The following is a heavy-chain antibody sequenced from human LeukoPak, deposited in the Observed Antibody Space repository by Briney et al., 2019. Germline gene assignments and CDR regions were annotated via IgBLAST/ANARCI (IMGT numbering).Heavy chain of an antibody. J-gene: IGHJ4*02. V-gene: IGHV4-59*12. CDR3: ARGRRIATIFGVVRGANFDY. CDR1: GGSISSYY. Sequence: SETLSLTCTVSGGSISSYYWSWIRQPPGKGLEWIGYIYYSGSTNYNPSLKSRVTISVDTSKNQFSLKLSSVTAADTAVYYCARGRRIATIFGVVRGANFDYWGQGTLVTVSS. D-gene: IGHD3-3*01. CDR2: IYYSGST.